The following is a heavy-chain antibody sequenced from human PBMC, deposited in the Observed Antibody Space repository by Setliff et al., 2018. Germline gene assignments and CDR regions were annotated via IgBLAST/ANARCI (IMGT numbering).Heavy chain of an antibody. CDR3: ARVESMVRGKNILRHFDY. CDR1: GYTFSNYG. J-gene: IGHJ4*02. D-gene: IGHD3-10*01. Sequence: ASVKVSCKASGYTFSNYGVPWVRQAPGQGLEWMGWVTVYNGNTKYAQNLQGRLTLTTDISTSTAYMELGSLTTDDTAIYYCARVESMVRGKNILRHFDYWGQGTQVTVSS. CDR2: VTVYNGNT. V-gene: IGHV1-18*01.